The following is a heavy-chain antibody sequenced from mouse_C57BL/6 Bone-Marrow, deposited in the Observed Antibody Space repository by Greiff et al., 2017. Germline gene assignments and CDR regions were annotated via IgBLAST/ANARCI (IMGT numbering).Heavy chain of an antibody. Sequence: QVQLQQPGAELVKPGASVKMSCKASGYTFTSYWITWVKQRPGQGLEWIGDIYPGSGSTNYNEKFKSKAKLTVDTSSSTAYMQLSSLTSEDSAVYYCAREGATPPRDYWGQGTTLTVSS. J-gene: IGHJ2*01. CDR3: AREGATPPRDY. CDR2: IYPGSGST. V-gene: IGHV1-55*01. CDR1: GYTFTSYW. D-gene: IGHD3-1*01.